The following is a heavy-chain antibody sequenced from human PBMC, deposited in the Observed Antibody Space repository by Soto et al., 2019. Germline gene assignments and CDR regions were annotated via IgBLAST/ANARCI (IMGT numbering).Heavy chain of an antibody. J-gene: IGHJ4*02. D-gene: IGHD6-19*01. CDR3: RTQWLD. V-gene: IGHV3-15*01. CDR1: GFTFSHAW. Sequence: GGSLRLSCAASGFTFSHAWMSWVRQAPGKGPEWVGLIKKKADGGTTEYAAPLKGRFTISRDDSKNTLYLQMSSLKTEDTAVYYCRTQWLDWGQGTLVTVSS. CDR2: IKKKADGGTT.